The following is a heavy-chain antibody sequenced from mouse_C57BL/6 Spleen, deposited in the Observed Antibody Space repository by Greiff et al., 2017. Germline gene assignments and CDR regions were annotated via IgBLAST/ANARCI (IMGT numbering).Heavy chain of an antibody. Sequence: EVKVVESEGGLVQPGSSMKLSCTASGFTFSDYYMAWVRQVPEKGLEWVANINYDGSSTYYLDSLKSRFIISRDNAKNILYLQMSSLKSEDTATYYCARDGDYYGRSWYFDVWGTGTTVTVSS. V-gene: IGHV5-16*01. J-gene: IGHJ1*03. D-gene: IGHD1-1*01. CDR2: INYDGSST. CDR3: ARDGDYYGRSWYFDV. CDR1: GFTFSDYY.